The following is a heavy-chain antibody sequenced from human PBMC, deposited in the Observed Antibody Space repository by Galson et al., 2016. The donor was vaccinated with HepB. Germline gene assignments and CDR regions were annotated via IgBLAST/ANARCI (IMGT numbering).Heavy chain of an antibody. CDR2: IYPGDSDT. D-gene: IGHD3-3*01. CDR3: ARVFWPPHRDRYYYGMDV. V-gene: IGHV5-51*01. Sequence: QSGAEVKQPGESLKISCKTSGNNFNIYWIAWVRQMPGTGPEWMGIIYPGDSDTRYSPSFQGQVTISADKSISTAYLQRSSLKASDTAMFYCARVFWPPHRDRYYYGMDVWGQGTTVTVSS. CDR1: GNNFNIYW. J-gene: IGHJ6*02.